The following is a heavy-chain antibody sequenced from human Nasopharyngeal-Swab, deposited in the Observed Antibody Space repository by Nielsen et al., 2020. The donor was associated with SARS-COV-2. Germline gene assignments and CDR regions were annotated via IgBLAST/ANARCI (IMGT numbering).Heavy chain of an antibody. CDR2: IYDSGRT. V-gene: IGHV4-39*07. Sequence: PGKGLGWIGSIYDSGRTYYNPSLKSRVTISVDTSKNQFSLNLSSVTAADTAVYYCARVVMVRGVSYYYYMDVWGKGTTVTVSS. J-gene: IGHJ6*03. CDR3: ARVVMVRGVSYYYYMDV. D-gene: IGHD3-10*01.